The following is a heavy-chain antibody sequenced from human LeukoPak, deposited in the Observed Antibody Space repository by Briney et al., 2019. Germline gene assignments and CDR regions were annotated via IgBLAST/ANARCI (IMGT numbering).Heavy chain of an antibody. Sequence: SETLSLTCKVSGYPIGLDYYWVWIRQAPGRGLQWIGGFHRGRIQYNSALKSRVTLSIDSSKNQLSLRLWPVTAADTAFYFCARAPSSYESGDGYPNLGWLDPWGQGALVTVSS. CDR3: ARAPSSYESGDGYPNLGWLDP. D-gene: IGHD5-24*01. V-gene: IGHV4-38-2*02. J-gene: IGHJ5*02. CDR2: FHRGRI. CDR1: GYPIGLDYY.